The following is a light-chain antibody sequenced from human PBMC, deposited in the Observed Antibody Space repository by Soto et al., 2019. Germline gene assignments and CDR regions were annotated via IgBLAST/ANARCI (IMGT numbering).Light chain of an antibody. J-gene: IGLJ3*02. Sequence: QTVVTQEPSFSVSPGGTVTLTCGLSSGSVSTNYYPTWYQQTPGQAPRTLIYSTSTRSSGVPDRFSGSILGNKAALTITGAQADDESHYYCVLYMGSGVWVFGGGTKPTVL. CDR2: STS. CDR1: SGSVSTNYY. V-gene: IGLV8-61*01. CDR3: VLYMGSGVWV.